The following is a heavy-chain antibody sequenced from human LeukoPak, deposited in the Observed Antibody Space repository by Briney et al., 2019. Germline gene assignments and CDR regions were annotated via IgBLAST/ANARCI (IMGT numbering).Heavy chain of an antibody. J-gene: IGHJ4*02. Sequence: GGSLRLSCAASGFTFSSYAMSGVRQAPGKGLEWVSAISGSGGSTYYADSVKGRFTISRDNSKNTLYLQMNSLRAEDTAVYYCAKGGGLRGGYFDYWGQGTLVTVSS. D-gene: IGHD3-16*01. CDR1: GFTFSSYA. V-gene: IGHV3-23*01. CDR2: ISGSGGST. CDR3: AKGGGLRGGYFDY.